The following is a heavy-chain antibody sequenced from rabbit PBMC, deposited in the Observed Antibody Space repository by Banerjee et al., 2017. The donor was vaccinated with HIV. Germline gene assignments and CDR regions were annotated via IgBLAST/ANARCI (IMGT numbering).Heavy chain of an antibody. CDR1: GFSFSNGYV. D-gene: IGHD4-2*01. V-gene: IGHV1S45*01. CDR3: ARSVAGADWSYDL. J-gene: IGHJ6*01. Sequence: QEQLEESGGDLVKPEGSLTLTCTASGFSFSNGYVMCWVRQAPGKGLEWIACINTISGDTVYATWAKGRFTISKASWTTVTLQMTSLTAADTATYFCARSVAGADWSYDLWGQGTLVTVS. CDR2: INTISGDT.